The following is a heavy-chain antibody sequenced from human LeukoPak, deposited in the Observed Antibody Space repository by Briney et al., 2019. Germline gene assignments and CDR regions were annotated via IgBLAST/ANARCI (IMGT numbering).Heavy chain of an antibody. V-gene: IGHV3-23*01. J-gene: IGHJ4*02. CDR2: ISGSGGST. CDR1: GFTFSSYA. CDR3: AKDLVMVRGVIPYFDY. Sequence: GGSLRLSCAASGFTFSSYAMSWVRQAPGKGLEWVSAISGSGGSTYYADSVKGRFTISRDNSNNTLYLQMNSLRAEDTAVYYCAKDLVMVRGVIPYFDYWGQGTLVTVSS. D-gene: IGHD3-10*01.